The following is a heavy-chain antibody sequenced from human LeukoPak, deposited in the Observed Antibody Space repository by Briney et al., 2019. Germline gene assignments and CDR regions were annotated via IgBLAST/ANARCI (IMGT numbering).Heavy chain of an antibody. J-gene: IGHJ6*03. V-gene: IGHV3-21*01. CDR2: ISSSSSYI. Sequence: GGSLRLSCAASGFTFSSYSMNWVRQAPGKGLERVSSISSSSSYIYYADSVKGRFTISRDNAKNSLYLQMNSLRAEDTAVYYCANIAAAGPIYYYYYYMDVWGKGNTVTVSS. CDR3: ANIAAAGPIYYYYYYMDV. D-gene: IGHD6-13*01. CDR1: GFTFSSYS.